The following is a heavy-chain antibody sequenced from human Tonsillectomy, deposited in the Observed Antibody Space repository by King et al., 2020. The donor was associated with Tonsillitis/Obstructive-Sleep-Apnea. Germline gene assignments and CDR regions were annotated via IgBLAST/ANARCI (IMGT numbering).Heavy chain of an antibody. CDR1: HYTFPSYD. Sequence: VQLVQSGAEVKKPGASVKVSCTASHYTFPSYDFTWVRQAPGQGLEWVGRISTYSGNTNYAQRLQGRVTMTTDTSTITVYLELRSLKSNDPAVYYCARLKGGNWPDPWGQGTLVTVSS. CDR3: ARLKGGNWPDP. J-gene: IGHJ5*02. CDR2: ISTYSGNT. V-gene: IGHV1-18*01.